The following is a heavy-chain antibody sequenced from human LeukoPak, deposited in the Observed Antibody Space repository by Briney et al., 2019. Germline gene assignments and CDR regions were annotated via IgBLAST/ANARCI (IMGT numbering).Heavy chain of an antibody. J-gene: IGHJ4*02. CDR1: GGSLTDYY. D-gene: IGHD2-15*01. Sequence: SETLSLTCAVYGGSLTDYYWGWVRQPPGKGLEWIGEISHTGRTNYSPPFKSRVTISVDTSKNQFSLKLTSVTAADTAVYYCARLGLYCTGGSCYFGDYWGQGTLVSVS. V-gene: IGHV4-34*01. CDR2: ISHTGRT. CDR3: ARLGLYCTGGSCYFGDY.